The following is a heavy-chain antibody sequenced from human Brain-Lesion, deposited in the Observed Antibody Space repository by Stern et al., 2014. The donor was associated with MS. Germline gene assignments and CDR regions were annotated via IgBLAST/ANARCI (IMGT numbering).Heavy chain of an antibody. D-gene: IGHD6-19*01. J-gene: IGHJ4*02. CDR1: GFTFVVFA. CDR3: AKDISLGSSGWYGIDY. Sequence: EVQLVESGGGLVQPGRSLRLSCAASGFTFVVFAITGARQAPGRGLEGSSVFGWNSGSIGYADSVKGRFTISRDNAKNSLYLQMNSLRAEDTALYYCAKDISLGSSGWYGIDYWGQGTLVTVSS. CDR2: FGWNSGSI. V-gene: IGHV3-9*01.